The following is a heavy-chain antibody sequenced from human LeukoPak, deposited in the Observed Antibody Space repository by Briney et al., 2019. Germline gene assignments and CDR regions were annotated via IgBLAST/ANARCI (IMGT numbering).Heavy chain of an antibody. Sequence: GGSLRLSCAASGFTSDDYAMHWVRQAPGKGLEWVSLISGDGGSTYYADSVKGRFTISRDNSKNSLYLQMNSLRAEDTALYYCATLAYYYDTFDYWGQGTLVTVSS. D-gene: IGHD3-22*01. CDR1: GFTSDDYA. J-gene: IGHJ4*02. CDR2: ISGDGGST. V-gene: IGHV3-43*02. CDR3: ATLAYYYDTFDY.